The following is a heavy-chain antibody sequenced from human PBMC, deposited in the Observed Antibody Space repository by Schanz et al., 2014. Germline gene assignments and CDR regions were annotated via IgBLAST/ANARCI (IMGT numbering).Heavy chain of an antibody. CDR2: LWHDGSKK. Sequence: QVQLVESGGGVVQPGRSLRLSCVASGFTFSSYDVFWVRQAPGKGLEWVAILWHDGSKKYYADSVKGRFTVSGDNSKNTLYLQLNSLRAEDTAVYYCARDFHGYGPHLDYWGQGSLVTVSS. J-gene: IGHJ4*02. D-gene: IGHD5-12*01. CDR1: GFTFSSYD. V-gene: IGHV3-33*01. CDR3: ARDFHGYGPHLDY.